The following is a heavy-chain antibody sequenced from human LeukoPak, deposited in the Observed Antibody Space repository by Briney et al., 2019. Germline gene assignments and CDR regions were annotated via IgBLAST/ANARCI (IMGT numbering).Heavy chain of an antibody. CDR2: ISGSGDSA. Sequence: GVSLRLSCAVSGFTFSNYAMSWVRQAPGKGLEWVSGISGSGDSAYYADPVKGRFTISRDNAKSSLYLQMNSLRAEDTAVYYCARDFNGDFNFDYWGQGTLVTVSS. V-gene: IGHV3-23*01. D-gene: IGHD4-17*01. CDR3: ARDFNGDFNFDY. J-gene: IGHJ4*02. CDR1: GFTFSNYA.